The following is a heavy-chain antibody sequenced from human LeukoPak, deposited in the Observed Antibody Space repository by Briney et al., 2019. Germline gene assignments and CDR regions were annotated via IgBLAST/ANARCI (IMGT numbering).Heavy chain of an antibody. Sequence: SETLSLTCTVSSGSFTSGGYYWSWIRQHPGKGLEWIGYTYYSGSTYYNPSLKSRVTISVDTSKNQFPLKLSSVTAADTAVYYCARGRDSSSWYVHYFDYWGQGTLVTVSS. J-gene: IGHJ4*02. CDR1: SGSFTSGGYY. V-gene: IGHV4-31*03. CDR2: TYYSGST. D-gene: IGHD6-13*01. CDR3: ARGRDSSSWYVHYFDY.